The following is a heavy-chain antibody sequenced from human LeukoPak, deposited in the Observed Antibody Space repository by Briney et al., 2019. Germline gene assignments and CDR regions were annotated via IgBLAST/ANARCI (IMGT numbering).Heavy chain of an antibody. CDR2: INPNSGGT. V-gene: IGHV1-2*02. Sequence: ASVKVSCKASGYTLTGYYMRWVRQAPGQGLEWMGWINPNSGGTNYAQKSQGRVTMTTDTSISTAYMELSRLRSDVTAVYYCPREVHTAMGPPWGQGTLVTVSS. J-gene: IGHJ5*02. CDR1: GYTLTGYY. D-gene: IGHD5-18*01. CDR3: PREVHTAMGPP.